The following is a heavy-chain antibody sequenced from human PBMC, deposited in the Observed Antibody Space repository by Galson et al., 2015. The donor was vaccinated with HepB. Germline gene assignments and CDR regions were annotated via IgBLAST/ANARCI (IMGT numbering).Heavy chain of an antibody. CDR1: GFTFSSYS. CDR3: ARAYLTMTTVVTPFI. D-gene: IGHD4-23*01. CDR2: ISSSSSYI. J-gene: IGHJ3*02. V-gene: IGHV3-21*01. Sequence: SLRLSCAASGFTFSSYSMNWVRQAPGKGLEWVSSISSSSSYIYYADSVKGRFTISRDNAKNSLYLQMNSLRAEDTAVYYCARAYLTMTTVVTPFIWGQGTMVTVSS.